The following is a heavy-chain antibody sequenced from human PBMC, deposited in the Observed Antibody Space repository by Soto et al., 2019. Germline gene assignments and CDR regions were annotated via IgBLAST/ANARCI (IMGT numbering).Heavy chain of an antibody. Sequence: ASVKVSCKASGHTFTGYYMHWVRQAPGQGLERMGWINPNSGGTNYAQKFQGWVTMTRDTSISTAYMELSRLRSDDTAVYYCARGGSLWFGELSAYYYGMDVWGQGTTVTVSS. CDR2: INPNSGGT. V-gene: IGHV1-2*04. CDR3: ARGGSLWFGELSAYYYGMDV. D-gene: IGHD3-10*01. J-gene: IGHJ6*02. CDR1: GHTFTGYY.